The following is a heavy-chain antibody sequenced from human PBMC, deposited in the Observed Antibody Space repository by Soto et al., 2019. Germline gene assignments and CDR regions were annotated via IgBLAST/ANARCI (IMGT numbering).Heavy chain of an antibody. CDR3: ATEKEDEGSSALRVYYGMDA. J-gene: IGHJ6*02. CDR1: GFTLSTYR. V-gene: IGHV3-21*01. D-gene: IGHD3-10*01. Sequence: GGSLRLSXAASGFTLSTYRMTWVRQAPGKGLEWVSSISSSSYYIHYADSVKGRFTISRDSAKNSGYLQLNSLRAEDTAVYLWATEKEDEGSSALRVYYGMDARGQGTTVTVSS. CDR2: ISSSSYYI.